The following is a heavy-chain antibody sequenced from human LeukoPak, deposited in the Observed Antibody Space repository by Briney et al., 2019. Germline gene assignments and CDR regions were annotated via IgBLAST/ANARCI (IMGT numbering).Heavy chain of an antibody. CDR1: GYNFINYG. V-gene: IGHV1-18*01. CDR3: ARDLQAGVSDP. J-gene: IGHJ5*02. Sequence: ASVKVSCKASGYNFINYGISWARQAPGQRPKWMGWISGYNGKATYAQKFQGRVTMTTDTSRSTAYLELRSLKSDDTAVYYCARDLQAGVSDPWGQGTLVTVSS. D-gene: IGHD5-24*01. CDR2: ISGYNGKA.